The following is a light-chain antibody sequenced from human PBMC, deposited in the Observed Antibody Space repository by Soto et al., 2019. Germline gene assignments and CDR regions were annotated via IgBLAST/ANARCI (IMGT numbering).Light chain of an antibody. CDR1: QTVFHTSYNKDF. CDR3: QQYYSSVT. Sequence: DIVMTQSPDSLSVSLGERATINCKSSQTVFHTSYNKDFLAWYQQKAGQPPKLLFYWASTRESGVPARFSGGGSGTDFSPTISSLQPEDVAVYYCQQYYSSVTFGQGTKVDIK. V-gene: IGKV4-1*01. J-gene: IGKJ2*01. CDR2: WAS.